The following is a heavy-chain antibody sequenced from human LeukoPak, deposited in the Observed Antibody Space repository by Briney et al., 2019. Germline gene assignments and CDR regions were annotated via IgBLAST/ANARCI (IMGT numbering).Heavy chain of an antibody. CDR1: GDSVRNDFYY. D-gene: IGHD5-18*01. J-gene: IGHJ3*02. V-gene: IGHV4-39*07. CDR3: ASGYSYGYGMNAFDI. Sequence: PSETLSLTCSVSGDSVRNDFYYWGWIRQPPGKGLEWVACLSHAGNTWYNPSLESRLSISVDTSKNQFSLKLSSVTAADTAVYYCASGYSYGYGMNAFDIWGQGTMVTVSS. CDR2: LSHAGNT.